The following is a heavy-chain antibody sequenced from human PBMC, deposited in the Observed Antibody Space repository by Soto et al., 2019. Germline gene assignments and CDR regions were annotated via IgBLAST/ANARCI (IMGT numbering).Heavy chain of an antibody. CDR3: ARAIGPTLFDY. J-gene: IGHJ4*02. D-gene: IGHD3-22*01. CDR2: IGTAGDT. CDR1: GFTFSSYD. Sequence: GGSLRLSCSASGFTFSSYDMHWVRQGPGKGLEWVSAIGTAGDTSYAGSVKGRFTISRENAKNSLYLQMNSLRAGDTAIYFCARAIGPTLFDYWGQGTLVTVSS. V-gene: IGHV3-13*04.